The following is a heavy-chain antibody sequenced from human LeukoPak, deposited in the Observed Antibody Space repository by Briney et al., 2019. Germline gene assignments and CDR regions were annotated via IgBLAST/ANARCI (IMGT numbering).Heavy chain of an antibody. J-gene: IGHJ4*02. D-gene: IGHD1-7*01. Sequence: GGSLRLSCAASGFTFSSYAMSWVRQAPGKGLEWVSAISGSGGSTYYADSVKGRLTISRDNSKNTLYLQMNSLRAEDTAVYYCAKAQLRGDWNYDYWGQGTLVTVSS. V-gene: IGHV3-23*01. CDR2: ISGSGGST. CDR1: GFTFSSYA. CDR3: AKAQLRGDWNYDY.